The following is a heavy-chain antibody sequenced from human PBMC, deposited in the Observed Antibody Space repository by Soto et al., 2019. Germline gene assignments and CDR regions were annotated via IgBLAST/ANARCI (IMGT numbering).Heavy chain of an antibody. CDR2: IDPSDSYT. CDR3: ARPPLGGDYYYYGMDV. J-gene: IGHJ6*02. Sequence: GESLKISCKGSGYSFTSYWISWVRQMPGKGLEWMGRIDPSDSYTNYSPSFQGHVTISADKSISTAYLQWSSLKASDTAMYYCARPPLGGDYYYYGMDVWGQGTTVTVSS. D-gene: IGHD1-26*01. V-gene: IGHV5-10-1*01. CDR1: GYSFTSYW.